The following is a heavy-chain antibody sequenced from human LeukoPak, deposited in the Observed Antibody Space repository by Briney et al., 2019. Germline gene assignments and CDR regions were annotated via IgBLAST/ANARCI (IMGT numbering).Heavy chain of an antibody. CDR3: ARTTPVPVAIRGNYFYYGVDV. V-gene: IGHV3-11*01. J-gene: IGHJ6*02. CDR1: GFTFSDYY. D-gene: IGHD2-2*02. CDR2: ITSSGSTM. Sequence: GGSLRLSCAASGFTFSDYYMSWIRQAPGKGLEWVSYITSSGSTMYYADSVKGRFTISRDNAKNSLYLQMNSLRDEDTAVYYCARTTPVPVAIRGNYFYYGVDVWGQGTTVTVSS.